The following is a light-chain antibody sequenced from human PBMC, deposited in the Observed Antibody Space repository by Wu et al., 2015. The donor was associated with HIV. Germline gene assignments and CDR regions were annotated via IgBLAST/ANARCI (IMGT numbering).Light chain of an antibody. V-gene: IGKV3-20*01. CDR3: QQYSTSLFS. CDR2: GAS. CDR1: QNVGNNY. Sequence: EIVLTQSPGTLSLSPGDRATVSCRASQNVGNNYLAWYQQKPGQAPRLLIFGASTRAAGIPDGFSGSGSGTNFILTITRLEPEDFAVYYCQQYSTSLFSFGPGTRVDI. J-gene: IGKJ3*01.